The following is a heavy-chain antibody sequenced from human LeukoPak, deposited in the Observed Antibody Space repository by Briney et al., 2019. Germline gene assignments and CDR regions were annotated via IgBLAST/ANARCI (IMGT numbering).Heavy chain of an antibody. CDR3: ASLGITMVRGVIIEGGLFDY. CDR2: IYHSGST. D-gene: IGHD3-10*01. Sequence: PSETLSLTCAVSGYSISSGYYWGWIRQPPGQGLEWIGSIYHSGSTYYNPSLKSRVTISVDTSKNQFSLKLSSVTAADTAVYYCASLGITMVRGVIIEGGLFDYWGQGTLVTVSS. V-gene: IGHV4-38-2*01. J-gene: IGHJ4*02. CDR1: GYSISSGYY.